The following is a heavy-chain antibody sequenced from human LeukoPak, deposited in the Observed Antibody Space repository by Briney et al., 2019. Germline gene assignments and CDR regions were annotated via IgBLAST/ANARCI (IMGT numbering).Heavy chain of an antibody. CDR2: IYTSGST. D-gene: IGHD6-13*01. CDR1: GGSISSGSYY. V-gene: IGHV4-61*02. J-gene: IGHJ5*02. Sequence: SQTLSLTCTVSGGSISSGSYYWSWIRQPAGKGLEWIGRIYTSGSTNYNPSLKSRVTISVDTSKNQFSLKLSSVTAADTAVNYCARGEGIAEHRYWFDPWGQGTLVTVSS. CDR3: ARGEGIAEHRYWFDP.